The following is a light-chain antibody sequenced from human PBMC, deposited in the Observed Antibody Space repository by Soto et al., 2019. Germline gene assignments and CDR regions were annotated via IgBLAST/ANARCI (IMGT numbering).Light chain of an antibody. Sequence: DIVMTQSPDSLAVSLGERATINCKSSQSVLYSSNNKNYLAWYQQRPGQPPKLLIYWASTRESGVPDRFSGSGSGTDFTITSTSLQAEDVAVYYCQQYESTPPTFGQGNKLEIK. CDR3: QQYESTPPT. CDR2: WAS. J-gene: IGKJ2*01. V-gene: IGKV4-1*01. CDR1: QSVLYSSNNKNY.